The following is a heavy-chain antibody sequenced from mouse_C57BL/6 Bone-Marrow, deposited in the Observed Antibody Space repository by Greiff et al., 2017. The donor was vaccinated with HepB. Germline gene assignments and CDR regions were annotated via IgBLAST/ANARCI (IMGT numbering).Heavy chain of an antibody. Sequence: QVQLQQPGAELVKPGASVKLSCKASGYTFTSYWMQWVKQRPGQGLEWIGEIDPSDSYTNYNQKFKGKATLTVDASSSTAYMQLSSLTSEDSAVYYCARGEGWYFDVWGTGTTVTVSS. CDR1: GYTFTSYW. V-gene: IGHV1-50*01. CDR3: ARGEGWYFDV. J-gene: IGHJ1*03. CDR2: IDPSDSYT.